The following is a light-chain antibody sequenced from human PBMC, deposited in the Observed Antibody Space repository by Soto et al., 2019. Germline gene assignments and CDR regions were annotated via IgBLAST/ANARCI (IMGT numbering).Light chain of an antibody. V-gene: IGKV1-5*01. Sequence: DIQMTQSPSTLSASVGDRVTITCRASQSINSRLAWYQHKPGKAPNLLIYAASSLGSGVPSRFSGSGSGTEFTLTISSLQPDDFATYYCLQFNTYSLTFGGGTKVEIE. CDR1: QSINSR. CDR3: LQFNTYSLT. CDR2: AAS. J-gene: IGKJ4*01.